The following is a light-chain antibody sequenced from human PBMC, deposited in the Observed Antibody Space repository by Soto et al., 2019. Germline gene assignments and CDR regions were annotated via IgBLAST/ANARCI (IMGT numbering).Light chain of an antibody. Sequence: QSVLTQPPSVSAAPGQRVTISCSGSASNIGNNSVSCYQQLPGAAPKLLIYDDNNRPSGIPDRFSGSKSGTSATLGITGLQPGDEADYYCGTWDTSLPDCVFGPGTKVTVL. J-gene: IGLJ1*01. CDR2: DDN. V-gene: IGLV1-51*01. CDR3: GTWDTSLPDCV. CDR1: ASNIGNNS.